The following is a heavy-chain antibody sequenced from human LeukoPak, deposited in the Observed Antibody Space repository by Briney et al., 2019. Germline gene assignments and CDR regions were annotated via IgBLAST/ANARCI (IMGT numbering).Heavy chain of an antibody. CDR3: ARDARPRTYYYYGMDV. V-gene: IGHV3-48*01. Sequence: GGSLRLSCAASGFTFSSYSMNWVRQAPGKGLEWVSYISSSASTIYYADSVKGRFTISRDNAKNSLYLQMNSLRAEDTAVYYCARDARPRTYYYYGMDVWGQGTTVTVSS. J-gene: IGHJ6*02. CDR2: ISSSASTI. CDR1: GFTFSSYS. D-gene: IGHD3/OR15-3a*01.